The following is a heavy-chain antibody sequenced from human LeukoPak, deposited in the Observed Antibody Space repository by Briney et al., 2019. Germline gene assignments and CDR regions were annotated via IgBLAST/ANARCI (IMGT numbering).Heavy chain of an antibody. D-gene: IGHD2-8*01. CDR1: GGSISSGSYY. CDR2: IYTSGST. V-gene: IGHV4-61*02. Sequence: TLSLTCTVSGGSISSGSYYWSWIRQPAGKGLEWIGRIYTSGSTNYNPSLKSRVTISVDTSKNQFSLKLSSVTAADTAVYYCARSLVYAIWFDPWGQGTLVTVSS. CDR3: ARSLVYAIWFDP. J-gene: IGHJ5*02.